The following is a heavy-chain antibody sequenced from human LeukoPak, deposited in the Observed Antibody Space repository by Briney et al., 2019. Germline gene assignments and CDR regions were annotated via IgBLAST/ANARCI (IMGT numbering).Heavy chain of an antibody. J-gene: IGHJ4*02. V-gene: IGHV1-24*01. CDR3: ATGRDGHFDY. CDR2: FDPEDGET. Sequence: ASVKVSCKDSGYTLTQLSMHWVRQAPGKGLEWMGGFDPEDGETIYAQKFQGRVTMTEDTSTDTAYMQLSSLRSEDTAVYYCATGRDGHFDYWGQGTLVTVSS. CDR1: GYTLTQLS. D-gene: IGHD5-24*01.